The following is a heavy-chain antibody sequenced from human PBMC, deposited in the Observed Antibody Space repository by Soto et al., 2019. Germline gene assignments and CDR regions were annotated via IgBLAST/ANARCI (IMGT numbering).Heavy chain of an antibody. CDR2: IIPIFGTA. J-gene: IGHJ6*02. V-gene: IGHV1-69*06. Sequence: ASVKVSCKASGGTFSSYTISWVRQAPXQGLEWMGGIIPIFGTANYAQKFQGRVTITADKSTSTAYMELSSLRSEDTAVYYCASHSDSKGIAARRYYYGMDVWGQGTTVTVSS. CDR3: ASHSDSKGIAARRYYYGMDV. D-gene: IGHD6-6*01. CDR1: GGTFSSYT.